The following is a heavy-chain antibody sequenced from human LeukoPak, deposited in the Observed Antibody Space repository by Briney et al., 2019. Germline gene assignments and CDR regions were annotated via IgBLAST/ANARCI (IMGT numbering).Heavy chain of an antibody. V-gene: IGHV3-73*01. J-gene: IGHJ4*02. CDR3: VKDRVDGSGSQFDS. CDR1: GFTFSGSA. CDR2: IRSRANSYAT. Sequence: GGSLRLSCAASGFTFSGSAMHWVRQASGKGLEWVGRIRSRANSYATAYAASVKGRFTISRDNSKNTLYLQMNSLRAEDTAVYYCVKDRVDGSGSQFDSWGQGSLVIVSS. D-gene: IGHD3-10*01.